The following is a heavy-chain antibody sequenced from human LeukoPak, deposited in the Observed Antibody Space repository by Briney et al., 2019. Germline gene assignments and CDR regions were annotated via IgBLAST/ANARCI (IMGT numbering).Heavy chain of an antibody. CDR2: IYHSGST. Sequence: SETLSLTCAVSGGSISSGGYSWSWIRQPPGKGLEWIGYIYHSGSTYYNPSLKSRVTISIDRSKNQFSLKLSSVTAADTAVYYCARVGKRHGVLNWFDPWGQGTLVTVSS. V-gene: IGHV4-30-2*01. J-gene: IGHJ5*02. CDR1: GGSISSGGYS. D-gene: IGHD4-17*01. CDR3: ARVGKRHGVLNWFDP.